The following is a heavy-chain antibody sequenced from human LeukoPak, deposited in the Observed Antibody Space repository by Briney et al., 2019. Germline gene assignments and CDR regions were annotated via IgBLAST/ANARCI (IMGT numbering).Heavy chain of an antibody. CDR3: TREYYYHSSGFDY. Sequence: GRSLSLSCTASGFTFGDYAMSWFRQARGKGLQWVGYIRSKAYGATTEYAASVKGRFTISRDDSKSIACLQMNSLKTEDTAVYYCTREYYYHSSGFDYWGQGTLVTVSS. D-gene: IGHD3-22*01. J-gene: IGHJ4*02. CDR1: GFTFGDYA. V-gene: IGHV3-49*03. CDR2: IRSKAYGATT.